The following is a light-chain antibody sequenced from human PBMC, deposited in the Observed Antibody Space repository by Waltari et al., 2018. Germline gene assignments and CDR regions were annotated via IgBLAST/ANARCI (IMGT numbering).Light chain of an antibody. V-gene: IGLV3-21*02. CDR3: QAWRTQSERVV. J-gene: IGLJ3*02. CDR2: DDS. CDR1: NIGSES. Sequence: SYVLTQPPSVSVAPGQTARITCEGDNIGSESLHWYQQRPGQAPLVVAYDDSDRPSGIPERFAGFNSGNMATLTVSRVEAGDEAEYDCQAWRTQSERVVVGGGTKLTV.